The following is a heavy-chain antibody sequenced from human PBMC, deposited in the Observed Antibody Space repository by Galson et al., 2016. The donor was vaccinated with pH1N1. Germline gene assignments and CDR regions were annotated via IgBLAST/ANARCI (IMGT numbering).Heavy chain of an antibody. CDR3: ARGLTMITGDAFDV. D-gene: IGHD3-16*01. CDR2: VYHTGDS. Sequence: TLSLTCAISGGSINTGGYSWSWLRQQPGKGLEWIGYVYHTGDSYSNPSLQGRVTVSVDQSKDQLILRLTTVTAADTAVYYCARGLTMITGDAFDVWGQGTMVTISS. V-gene: IGHV4-30-2*01. CDR1: GGSINTGGYS. J-gene: IGHJ3*01.